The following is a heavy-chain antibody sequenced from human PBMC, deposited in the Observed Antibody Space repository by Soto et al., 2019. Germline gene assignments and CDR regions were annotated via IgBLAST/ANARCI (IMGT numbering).Heavy chain of an antibody. J-gene: IGHJ4*02. CDR1: GGTISGYY. CDR3: ASYGSGSYSFVY. V-gene: IGHV4-59*08. D-gene: IGHD3-10*01. Sequence: SETLSLTCTVSGGTISGYYWSWIRQPPGKGLEWIGYVWHSGSTNYNPSLKSRVTISVDTSKNQFSLKLSSMTAEDTAVYSCASYGSGSYSFVYWGQGTLVTVSS. CDR2: VWHSGST.